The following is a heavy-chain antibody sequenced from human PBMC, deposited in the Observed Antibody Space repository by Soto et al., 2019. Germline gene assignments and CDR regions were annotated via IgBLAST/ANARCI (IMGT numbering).Heavy chain of an antibody. CDR1: GFTFSTYA. Sequence: EVQLFESGGGLVQPGGSLRLSCAASGFTFSTYAMTWVRQAPGEGLEWVSSISTGGGTTYYADSVKGRFTISRDKSKDTLYLQMNSLGAADTAVYYCAKVQLPHSNYRGGYYLDYWGQGTLVTVSS. V-gene: IGHV3-23*01. CDR3: AKVQLPHSNYRGGYYLDY. J-gene: IGHJ4*02. CDR2: ISTGGGTT. D-gene: IGHD4-4*01.